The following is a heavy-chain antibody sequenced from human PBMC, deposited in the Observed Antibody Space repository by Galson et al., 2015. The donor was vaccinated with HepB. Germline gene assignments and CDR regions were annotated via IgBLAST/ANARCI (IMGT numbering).Heavy chain of an antibody. CDR1: GGTFSSYA. D-gene: IGHD3-9*01. J-gene: IGHJ4*02. CDR3: ARVTDILTGYPEYYFDY. Sequence: SVKVSCKASGGTFSSYAISWVRQAPGQGLEWMGGIIPIFGTANYAQKFQGRVTITADKSTSTAYMELSSLRSEDTAVYYCARVTDILTGYPEYYFDYWGQGTLVTVSS. V-gene: IGHV1-69*06. CDR2: IIPIFGTA.